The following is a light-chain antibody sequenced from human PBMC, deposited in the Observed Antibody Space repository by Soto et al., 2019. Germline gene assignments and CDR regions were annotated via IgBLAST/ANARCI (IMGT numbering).Light chain of an antibody. V-gene: IGKV1-5*03. Sequence: DIQMTQSPSTLSASVGDRVTITCRASQSIDNWLAWYQQRPGKAPKLLIYKASSLESGVPSRFSGSGFGTEFTLTISSLQPEDFANYHCQQYNNYSWTFGQGTRVEIK. J-gene: IGKJ1*01. CDR1: QSIDNW. CDR3: QQYNNYSWT. CDR2: KAS.